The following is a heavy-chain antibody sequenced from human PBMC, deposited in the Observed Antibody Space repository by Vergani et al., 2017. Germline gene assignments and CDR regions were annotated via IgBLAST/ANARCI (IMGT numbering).Heavy chain of an antibody. CDR3: ASDTHSGQRADR. Sequence: QVQLQESGPGLVKSSETLSLTCSGSFDSIRNLYCNWIRQPPGKGLEWRGSIHYSENTNYNPSLKTRVTISVDTSKNQFSLTLTSVTAADTAVYYCASDTHSGQRADRWGQGILVTVTS. V-gene: IGHV4-59*11. J-gene: IGHJ5*02. D-gene: IGHD6-19*01. CDR1: FDSIRNLY. CDR2: IHYSENT.